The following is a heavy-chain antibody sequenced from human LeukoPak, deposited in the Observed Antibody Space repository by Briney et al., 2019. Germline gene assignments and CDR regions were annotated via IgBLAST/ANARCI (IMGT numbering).Heavy chain of an antibody. Sequence: SVKVSCKASGGTFSSYAISWVRQAPGQGLEWMGGIIPIFGTANYAQKFQGRVTITADESTSTAYMELSSLRSEDTAVYYCARGPDSSGYYTYYYYGRDVGGQGTTVTVSS. J-gene: IGHJ6*02. D-gene: IGHD3-22*01. CDR3: ARGPDSSGYYTYYYYGRDV. V-gene: IGHV1-69*13. CDR2: IIPIFGTA. CDR1: GGTFSSYA.